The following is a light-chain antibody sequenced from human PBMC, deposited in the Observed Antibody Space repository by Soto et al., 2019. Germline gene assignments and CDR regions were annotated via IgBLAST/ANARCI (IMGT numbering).Light chain of an antibody. Sequence: DIPMTQSPSSLSASVGDRVSLTCRASQSIDTHLNWYQQKPGKAPKVLISSASNLQSGVPSRFSGGGAGTDFTLTISSLQPEDCATYYCQQSAHTPWTFGQGTKVEI. CDR3: QQSAHTPWT. V-gene: IGKV1-39*01. J-gene: IGKJ1*01. CDR1: QSIDTH. CDR2: SAS.